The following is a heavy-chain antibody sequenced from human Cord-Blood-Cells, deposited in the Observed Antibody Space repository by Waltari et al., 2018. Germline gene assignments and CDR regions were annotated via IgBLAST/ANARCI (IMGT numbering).Heavy chain of an antibody. CDR3: ATEGYSSGWYDY. V-gene: IGHV1-24*01. Sequence: QVQQVQSGAAVKEPGASVKVSCKVSGYPLTDLAIHWRLQAPGKGLEWMGGFDPEDGETIYAQKFQGRVTMTEDTSTDTAYMELSSLRSEDTAVYYCATEGYSSGWYDYWGQGTLVTVSS. J-gene: IGHJ4*02. CDR1: GYPLTDLA. CDR2: FDPEDGET. D-gene: IGHD6-19*01.